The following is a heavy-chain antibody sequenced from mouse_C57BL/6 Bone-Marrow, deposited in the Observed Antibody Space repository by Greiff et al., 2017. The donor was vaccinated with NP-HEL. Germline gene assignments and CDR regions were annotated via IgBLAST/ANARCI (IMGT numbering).Heavy chain of an antibody. D-gene: IGHD2-10*01. CDR2: IYPSSGNT. CDR1: GYTFTSYG. J-gene: IGHJ3*01. CDR3: ARPYYGNYAWFAY. Sequence: VQLVESGAELARPGASVKLSCKASGYTFTSYGISWVKQRTGQGLEWIGEIYPSSGNTYYNEKFKGKATLTADQSSSTAYMERRSLTSEDSAVYFCARPYYGNYAWFAYWGQGTLVTVSA. V-gene: IGHV1-81*01.